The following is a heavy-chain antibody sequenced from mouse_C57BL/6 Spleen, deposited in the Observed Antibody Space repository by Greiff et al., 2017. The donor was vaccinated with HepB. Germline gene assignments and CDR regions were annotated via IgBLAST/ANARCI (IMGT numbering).Heavy chain of an antibody. CDR3: AGGYDGAPGFAY. D-gene: IGHD2-2*01. CDR2: IDPSDSYT. V-gene: IGHV1-69*01. J-gene: IGHJ3*01. Sequence: QVQLKQPGAELVMPGASVKLSCKASGYTFTSYWMHWVKQRPGQGLEWIGEIDPSDSYTNYNQKFKGKSTLTVDKSSSTAYMQLSSLTSEDSAVYYCAGGYDGAPGFAYWGQGTLVTVSA. CDR1: GYTFTSYW.